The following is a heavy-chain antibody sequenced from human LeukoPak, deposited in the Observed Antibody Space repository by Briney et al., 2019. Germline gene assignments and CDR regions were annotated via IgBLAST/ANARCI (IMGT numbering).Heavy chain of an antibody. J-gene: IGHJ3*02. CDR2: IYHSGST. CDR3: ARDYCSSTSCPERSAFDI. CDR1: GGSISSSNW. D-gene: IGHD2-2*01. V-gene: IGHV4-4*02. Sequence: SGTLSLTCAVSGGSISSSNWWSWVRQPSGKGLEWIGEIYHSGSTNYNPSLKSRVTISVDKSKNQFSLKLSSVTAADTAVYYCARDYCSSTSCPERSAFDIWGQGTMVTVSS.